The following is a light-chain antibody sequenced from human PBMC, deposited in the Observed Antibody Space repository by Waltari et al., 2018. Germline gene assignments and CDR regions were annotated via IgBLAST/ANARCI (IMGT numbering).Light chain of an antibody. CDR1: TSDVGGYNS. Sequence: QSALTQPASFPGSPGPSITTSCTGTTSDVGGYNSVSWYQQHPGKAPKLMIYDVTNRPSGVSNRFSGSKSGNTASLTISGLQAEDEAHYYCSSYTSSSTLVVFGGGTKLNVL. CDR3: SSYTSSSTLVV. CDR2: DVT. J-gene: IGLJ2*01. V-gene: IGLV2-14*03.